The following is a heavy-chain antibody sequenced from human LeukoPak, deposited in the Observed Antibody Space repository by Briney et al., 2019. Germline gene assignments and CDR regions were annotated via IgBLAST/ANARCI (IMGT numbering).Heavy chain of an antibody. CDR2: INWNCGST. CDR1: GFTFDDYG. Sequence: PGGSLRLSCAASGFTFDDYGMSWVRQAPGKGLEWVSGINWNCGSTGYADSVKGRFTISRDNAKNSLYLQMNSLRAEDTALYYRARLGYCSSTSCYDDWGQGTLVTVSS. V-gene: IGHV3-20*04. J-gene: IGHJ4*02. D-gene: IGHD2-2*01. CDR3: ARLGYCSSTSCYDD.